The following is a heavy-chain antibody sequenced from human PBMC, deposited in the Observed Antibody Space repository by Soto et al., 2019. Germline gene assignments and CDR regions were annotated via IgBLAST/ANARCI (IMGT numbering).Heavy chain of an antibody. V-gene: IGHV3-21*01. CDR1: GFTFSSYS. Sequence: VQLVESGGGLVKPGGSLRLSRATSGFTFSSYSMNWVRQAPGKGLEWVSSISSSSSYIYYADSVKGRFTISRDNAKNSLYLQMNSLRAEDTTVYYCASALLWFGEHHDYWGQGTLVTVSS. CDR2: ISSSSSYI. D-gene: IGHD3-10*01. J-gene: IGHJ4*02. CDR3: ASALLWFGEHHDY.